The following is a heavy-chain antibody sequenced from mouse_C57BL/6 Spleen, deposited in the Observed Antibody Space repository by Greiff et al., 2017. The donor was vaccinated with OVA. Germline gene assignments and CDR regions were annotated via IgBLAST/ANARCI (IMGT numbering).Heavy chain of an antibody. CDR1: GYTFTSYW. Sequence: QVQLQQPGAELVMPGASVKLSCKASGYTFTSYWMHWVKQRPGQGLEWIGEIDPSDSYTNYNQKFKGKSTLTVDKSSSTAYMQLSSLTSEDSAVYYCARFDGYYGVDYWGQGTSVTVSS. J-gene: IGHJ4*01. V-gene: IGHV1-69*01. CDR2: IDPSDSYT. D-gene: IGHD2-3*01. CDR3: ARFDGYYGVDY.